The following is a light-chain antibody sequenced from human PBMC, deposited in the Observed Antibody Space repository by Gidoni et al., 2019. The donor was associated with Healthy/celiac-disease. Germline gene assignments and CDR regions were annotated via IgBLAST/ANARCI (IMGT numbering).Light chain of an antibody. CDR3: QQSFT. CDR1: QDISNY. J-gene: IGKJ3*01. V-gene: IGKV1-33*01. Sequence: DIQMTQSPSSLSASVGDRVTITCQASQDISNYLNWYQQKPGKAPKLLIYDASNLETGVPSRFSGSGSGTDCTVTISSLQSEDIATYYCQQSFTFGPXTKVDIK. CDR2: DAS.